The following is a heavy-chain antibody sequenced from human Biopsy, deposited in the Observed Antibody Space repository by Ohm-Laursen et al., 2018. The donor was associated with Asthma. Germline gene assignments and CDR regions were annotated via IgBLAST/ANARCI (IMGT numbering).Heavy chain of an antibody. Sequence: VSSVKVSCNASGYNFISFAIHWVRQAPGQRLEWMGWVNTGNGDTKYSQKFQGRVTITRDTSANTAYMELRSLRSEDTATYYCARTYYDFLTGQVKDVFGVWGQGTMVTVSS. CDR2: VNTGNGDT. V-gene: IGHV1-3*04. D-gene: IGHD3-9*01. CDR3: ARTYYDFLTGQVKDVFGV. J-gene: IGHJ3*01. CDR1: GYNFISFA.